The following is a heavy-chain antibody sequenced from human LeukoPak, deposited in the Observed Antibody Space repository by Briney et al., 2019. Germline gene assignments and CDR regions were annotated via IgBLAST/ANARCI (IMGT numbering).Heavy chain of an antibody. CDR1: GFTFSSYS. D-gene: IGHD2-15*01. CDR2: IWYDGSNK. CDR3: ARQRYEGYDYYGMDV. Sequence: PGGSLRLSCAASGFTFSSYSMHWVRQAPGKGLEWVAVIWYDGSNKYYADSVKGRFTISRDNSKNTLYLQMNSLRAEDTAVYYCARQRYEGYDYYGMDVWGQGTTVTVSS. V-gene: IGHV3-33*01. J-gene: IGHJ6*02.